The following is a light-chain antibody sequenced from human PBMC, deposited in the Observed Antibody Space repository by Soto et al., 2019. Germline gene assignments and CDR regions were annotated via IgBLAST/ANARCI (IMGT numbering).Light chain of an antibody. CDR2: GAS. CDR1: QSVSSN. J-gene: IGKJ1*01. V-gene: IGKV3-15*01. Sequence: EIVMTQSPATLSVSPGERATLSCRASQSVSSNLAWYQQKPGQAPRLLIYGASTRATGIPDRFSGSGSGTEFTPSISSLQSEDFAVYYCQQYYNWPRTFGQGTKVDIK. CDR3: QQYYNWPRT.